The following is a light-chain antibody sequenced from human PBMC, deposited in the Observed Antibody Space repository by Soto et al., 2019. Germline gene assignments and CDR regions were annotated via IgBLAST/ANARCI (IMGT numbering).Light chain of an antibody. Sequence: EIVLTHSPGTLSLSPGERATLSCRASQSVSNSYLAWYQQKPGQAPRLIIYGASSRATGIPDRFSGSGSGKDLTLRISRLEPEDFAVFYCQQYGSSQITLGQGTRLEIK. CDR2: GAS. J-gene: IGKJ5*01. CDR1: QSVSNSY. V-gene: IGKV3-20*01. CDR3: QQYGSSQIT.